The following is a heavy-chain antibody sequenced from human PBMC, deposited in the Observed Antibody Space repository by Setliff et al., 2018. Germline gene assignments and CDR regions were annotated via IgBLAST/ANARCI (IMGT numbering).Heavy chain of an antibody. J-gene: IGHJ6*03. V-gene: IGHV3-33*01. CDR3: ARVGLSGTSGYYYYMDV. CDR1: GFTFGSYG. D-gene: IGHD1-20*01. Sequence: GGSLRLSCAASGFTFGSYGMHWVRQAPGKGLEWVAVIWYDGTNKFYADSVKGRFTISRDISKDTLYLQMNSLRAEDTAVYYCARVGLSGTSGYYYYMDVWGKGTTVTVSS. CDR2: IWYDGTNK.